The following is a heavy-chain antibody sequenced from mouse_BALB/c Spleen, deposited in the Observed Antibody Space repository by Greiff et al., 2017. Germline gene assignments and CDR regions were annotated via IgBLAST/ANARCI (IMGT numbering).Heavy chain of an antibody. D-gene: IGHD2-14*01. Sequence: EVQGVESGGGLVKPGGSLKLSCAASGFTFSSYAMSWVRQTPEKRLEWVATISSGGSYTYYPDSVKGRFTISRDNAKNTLYLQMSSLRSEDTAMYYCARQEAYYRYDGYFDYWGQGTTLTVSS. CDR2: ISSGGSYT. J-gene: IGHJ2*01. CDR1: GFTFSSYA. CDR3: ARQEAYYRYDGYFDY. V-gene: IGHV5-9-3*01.